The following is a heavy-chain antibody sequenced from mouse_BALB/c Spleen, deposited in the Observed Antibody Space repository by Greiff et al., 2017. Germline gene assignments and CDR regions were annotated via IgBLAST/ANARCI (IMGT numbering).Heavy chain of an antibody. J-gene: IGHJ2*01. V-gene: IGHV5-4*02. CDR3: ARDYGYDDGFDY. CDR2: ISDGGSYT. CDR1: GFTFSDYY. D-gene: IGHD2-2*01. Sequence: EVQLVESGGGLVKPGGSLKLSCAASGFTFSDYYMYWVRQTPEKRLEWVATISDGGSYTYYPDSVKGRFTISRDNAKNNLYLQMSSLKSEDTAMYYCARDYGYDDGFDYWGQGTTLTVSS.